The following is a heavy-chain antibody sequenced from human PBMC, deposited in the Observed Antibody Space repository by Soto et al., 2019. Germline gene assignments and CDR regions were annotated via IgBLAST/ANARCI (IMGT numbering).Heavy chain of an antibody. CDR1: GYTFTSYA. CDR3: SRDLPADY. Sequence: ASVKVSCKASGYTFTSYAMHWVRQAPGQRLEWMGWINAGNGNTKYSQKLQGRVTITRDTSASTAYMELSSLRSEDTAVYYCSRDLPADYWGQGTLVTVSS. V-gene: IGHV1-3*01. J-gene: IGHJ4*02. CDR2: INAGNGNT.